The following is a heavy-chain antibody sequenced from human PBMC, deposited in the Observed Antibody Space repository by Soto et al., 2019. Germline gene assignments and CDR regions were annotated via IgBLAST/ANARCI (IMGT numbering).Heavy chain of an antibody. D-gene: IGHD3-3*01. Sequence: QLHLVQSGAVVKKPGASVTVSCSASGYPVTAYYMHWVRQAPGRGLEWMGGINPATGAAKYTQTFQGRVTMARDTSTSTVFMEPSGLTSGATAVFYCARGGGVGVAGSAAFDMWGQGTLVTVSS. CDR1: GYPVTAYY. V-gene: IGHV1-2*02. CDR2: INPATGAA. CDR3: ARGGGVGVAGSAAFDM. J-gene: IGHJ3*02.